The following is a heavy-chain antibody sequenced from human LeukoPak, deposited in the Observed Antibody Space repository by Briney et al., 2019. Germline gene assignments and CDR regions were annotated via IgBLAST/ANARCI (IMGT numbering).Heavy chain of an antibody. CDR3: ATGSITIFGVATRFDY. D-gene: IGHD3-3*01. Sequence: ASVKVSCKASGGTFSSYAISWVRQAPGQGLEWMGGIIPIFGTANYAQKFQGRVTITADESTSTAYMELSSLRSEDTAVYYCATGSITIFGVATRFDYWGQGTLATVSS. CDR2: IIPIFGTA. J-gene: IGHJ4*02. CDR1: GGTFSSYA. V-gene: IGHV1-69*13.